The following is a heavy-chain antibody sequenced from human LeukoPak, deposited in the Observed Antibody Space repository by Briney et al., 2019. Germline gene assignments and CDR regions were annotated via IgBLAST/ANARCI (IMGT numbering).Heavy chain of an antibody. CDR1: GFTFSNYW. V-gene: IGHV3-7*01. CDR3: ARKSNSGSYYDASLPGDY. D-gene: IGHD1-26*01. J-gene: IGHJ4*02. Sequence: GGSLRLSCAVSGFTFSNYWMSWVRQAPGKGLEWVANINQDASEKYYVDSVKGRFTISRDNAKNSLYLQMNSLRAEDTAVYYCARKSNSGSYYDASLPGDYWGQGTLVTVSS. CDR2: INQDASEK.